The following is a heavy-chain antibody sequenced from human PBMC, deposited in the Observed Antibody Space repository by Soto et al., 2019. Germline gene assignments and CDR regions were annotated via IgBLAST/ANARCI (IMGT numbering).Heavy chain of an antibody. CDR3: ARSSGSPGGNGMDV. J-gene: IGHJ6*02. V-gene: IGHV3-13*05. CDR1: GFTFSSYD. CDR2: IGTAGDP. Sequence: EVQLVESGGGLVQPGGSLRLSCAASGFTFSSYDMHWVRQATGKGLEWVSAIGTAGDPYYPGSVKGRFTISRENPKNSLYLQMNSLRAGDTAVYYCARSSGSPGGNGMDVWGQGTTVTVSS. D-gene: IGHD3-10*01.